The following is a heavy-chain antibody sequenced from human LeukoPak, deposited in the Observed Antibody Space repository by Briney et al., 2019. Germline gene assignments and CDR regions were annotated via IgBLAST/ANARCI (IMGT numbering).Heavy chain of an antibody. D-gene: IGHD2-15*01. Sequence: SETLSLTCTVSGGSISSSSYYWGWIRQPPGKGLEWIGSIYYSGSTYYNPSLKSRVTISVDTSKNQFSLKLSSVTAADTAVYYCAAVGIVVVVAAGYWGQGTLVTVSS. CDR2: IYYSGST. V-gene: IGHV4-39*07. J-gene: IGHJ4*02. CDR3: AAVGIVVVVAAGY. CDR1: GGSISSSSYY.